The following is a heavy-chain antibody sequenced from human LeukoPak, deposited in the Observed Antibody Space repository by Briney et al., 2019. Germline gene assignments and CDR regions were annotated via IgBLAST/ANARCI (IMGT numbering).Heavy chain of an antibody. CDR2: ISSYSGDT. CDR3: ARPTLQTLGA. J-gene: IGHJ5*02. D-gene: IGHD3-10*01. Sequence: ASVKVSCKASGYTFSSYGITWVRQAPGQGLEWMGWISSYSGDTNSAQKLQGRVTMTTDTSTSTAYMELRSLISDDTAFYYCARPTLQTLGAWGQGTLVTVSS. CDR1: GYTFSSYG. V-gene: IGHV1-18*01.